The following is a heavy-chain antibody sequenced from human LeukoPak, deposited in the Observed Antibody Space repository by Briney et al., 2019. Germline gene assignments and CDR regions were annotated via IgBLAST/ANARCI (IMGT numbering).Heavy chain of an antibody. D-gene: IGHD1-1*01. CDR1: GFTFSSYS. V-gene: IGHV3-21*01. Sequence: GGSLRLSCAAPGFTFSSYSMNWVRQAPGKGLVWVSSISSSSYIYYADSVKGRFTISRDNAKNSLYLQMNSLRAEDTAVYYCARDGYADDYWGQGTLVTVSS. CDR2: ISSSSYI. CDR3: ARDGYADDY. J-gene: IGHJ4*02.